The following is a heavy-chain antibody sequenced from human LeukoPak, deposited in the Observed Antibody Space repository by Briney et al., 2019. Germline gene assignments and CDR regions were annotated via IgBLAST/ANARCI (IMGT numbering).Heavy chain of an antibody. CDR2: IKQDGSEK. V-gene: IGHV3-7*01. J-gene: IGHJ5*02. CDR3: ARGIVSGIDWFDP. Sequence: TGGSLRLSCTASGFTFSSYWMTWVRQAPGKGLEWVANIKQDGSEKYYVDSVKGRFTISRDNVENSLFLQMNSLRAEDTAVYYCARGIVSGIDWFDPWGQGALVTVYS. D-gene: IGHD1-26*01. CDR1: GFTFSSYW.